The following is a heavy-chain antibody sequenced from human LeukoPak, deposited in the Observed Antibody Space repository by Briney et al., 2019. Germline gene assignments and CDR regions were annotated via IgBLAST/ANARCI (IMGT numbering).Heavy chain of an antibody. CDR1: GFTFSSYG. CDR3: AAYYYGSGSSPLGP. V-gene: IGHV3-30*03. D-gene: IGHD3-10*01. J-gene: IGHJ5*02. Sequence: GRSLRLSCAASGFTFSSYGMHWVRQAPGKGLEWGAVISYDGSNKYYADSVKGRFTISRDNSKNTLYLQMNSLRAEDTAVYYCAAYYYGSGSSPLGPWGQGTLVTVSS. CDR2: ISYDGSNK.